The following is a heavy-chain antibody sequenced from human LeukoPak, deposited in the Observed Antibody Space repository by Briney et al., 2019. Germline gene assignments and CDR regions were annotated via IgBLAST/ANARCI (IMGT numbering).Heavy chain of an antibody. Sequence: GGSLRLSCAASGFTFSSYAMHWDRQAPGKGLEWVSAISGSGGSTYYADSVKGRFTISRDNSKNTLYLQMNSLRAEDTAVYYCAKTLGSGPYYFDYWGQGTLVTVSS. J-gene: IGHJ4*02. CDR2: ISGSGGST. CDR1: GFTFSSYA. CDR3: AKTLGSGPYYFDY. V-gene: IGHV3-23*01. D-gene: IGHD3-3*01.